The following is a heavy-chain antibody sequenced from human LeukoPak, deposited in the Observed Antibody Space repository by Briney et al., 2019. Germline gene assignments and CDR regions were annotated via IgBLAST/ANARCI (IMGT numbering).Heavy chain of an antibody. CDR3: AKGNQWYYYDSSGYPDYFDY. D-gene: IGHD3-22*01. V-gene: IGHV3-30*18. CDR2: ISYDGSNK. J-gene: IGHJ4*02. Sequence: GGPLRLSCAASGFTFSSYGMHWVRQAPGKGLEWVAVISYDGSNKYYADSVKGRFTISRDNSKNTLYLQMNSLRAEVTAVYYCAKGNQWYYYDSSGYPDYFDYWGQGTLVTVSS. CDR1: GFTFSSYG.